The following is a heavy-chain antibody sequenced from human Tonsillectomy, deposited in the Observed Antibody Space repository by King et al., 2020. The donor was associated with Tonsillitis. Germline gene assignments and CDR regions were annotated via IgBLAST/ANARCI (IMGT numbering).Heavy chain of an antibody. J-gene: IGHJ4*02. Sequence: VQLVQSGGGLVQPGGSLRLSCAASGFTLSSYDIHWVRQAIGKGLEWVSTIGTAGDTYYQGSVKGRFIVSRENAKNSLYLQMNSLRAGDTAIYYCGRVSPLWTGIDYWGQGTLVTVSS. CDR1: GFTLSSYD. D-gene: IGHD3/OR15-3a*01. CDR3: GRVSPLWTGIDY. CDR2: IGTAGDT. V-gene: IGHV3-13*01.